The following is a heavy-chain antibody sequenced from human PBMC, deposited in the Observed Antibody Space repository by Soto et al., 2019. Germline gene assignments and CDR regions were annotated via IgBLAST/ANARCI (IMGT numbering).Heavy chain of an antibody. Sequence: RLSCVASGFTFSSYDMHWVRQAPDKGLVWVAVIWFDGSNKNYADSVKGRFTISRDNSKNTLYLEMNSLRAEDTAVYYCARDLSRGSPDYWGQGALVTVSS. CDR3: ARDLSRGSPDY. J-gene: IGHJ4*02. CDR2: IWFDGSNK. D-gene: IGHD3-22*01. CDR1: GFTFSSYD. V-gene: IGHV3-33*08.